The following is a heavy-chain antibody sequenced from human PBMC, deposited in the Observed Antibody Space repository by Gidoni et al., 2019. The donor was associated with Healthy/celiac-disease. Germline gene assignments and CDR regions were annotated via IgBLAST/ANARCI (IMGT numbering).Heavy chain of an antibody. Sequence: EVQLVESGGGLVKPGGSLRLSCAASGFTFSNAWMSWVRQAPGKGLELVGRIKSKTDGGTTDYAAPVKGRFTISRDDSKNTLYLQMNSLKTEDTAVYYCTTELRWELLRDYWGQGTLVTVSS. J-gene: IGHJ4*02. V-gene: IGHV3-15*01. CDR2: IKSKTDGGTT. CDR1: GFTFSNAW. CDR3: TTELRWELLRDY. D-gene: IGHD1-26*01.